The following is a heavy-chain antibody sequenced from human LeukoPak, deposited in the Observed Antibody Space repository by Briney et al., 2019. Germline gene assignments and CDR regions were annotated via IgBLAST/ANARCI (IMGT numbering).Heavy chain of an antibody. V-gene: IGHV3-11*01. Sequence: GGSLRLSCAASGFTFSDYYMSWIRQAPGKGLEWVSYISGSGSTMYYADPVKGRFTISRDNAKNSLYLQVNSLRAEDTAVYFCARDRLGGHDASDIWGQGTTVTVSS. CDR3: ARDRLGGHDASDI. J-gene: IGHJ3*02. CDR1: GFTFSDYY. CDR2: ISGSGSTM. D-gene: IGHD3-16*01.